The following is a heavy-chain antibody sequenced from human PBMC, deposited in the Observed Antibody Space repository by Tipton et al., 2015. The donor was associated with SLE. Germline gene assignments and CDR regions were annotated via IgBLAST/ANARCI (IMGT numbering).Heavy chain of an antibody. D-gene: IGHD3-10*01. CDR2: ISGSDGST. Sequence: SLRLSCAASGFIFSSYGLHWVRQAPGKGLEWVSSISGSDGSTYYADSVKGRFTISRDNSKNTLYLQMNSLRAEDTAVYYCARRNSESGAFDMWGQGTLVTVSS. CDR3: ARRNSESGAFDM. J-gene: IGHJ3*02. CDR1: GFIFSSYG. V-gene: IGHV3-23*01.